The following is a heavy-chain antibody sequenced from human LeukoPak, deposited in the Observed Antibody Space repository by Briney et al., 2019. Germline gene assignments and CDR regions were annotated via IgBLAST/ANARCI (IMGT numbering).Heavy chain of an antibody. CDR3: ARVTGSSWYYSYYMDV. CDR2: IYHSGIT. Sequence: SETLSLTCSVSGDSISSSYYWGWIRQPPGKGLEWIGSIYHSGITYYNPSLKSRVTISADTSKNQFSLKLSSVTAADTAVYFCARVTGSSWYYSYYMDVWGKGTTVTVSS. J-gene: IGHJ6*03. V-gene: IGHV4-38-2*02. D-gene: IGHD6-13*01. CDR1: GDSISSSYY.